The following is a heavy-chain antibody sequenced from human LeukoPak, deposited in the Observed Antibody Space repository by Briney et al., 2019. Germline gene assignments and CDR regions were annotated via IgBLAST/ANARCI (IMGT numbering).Heavy chain of an antibody. CDR2: IYNSGST. D-gene: IGHD6-13*01. V-gene: IGHV4-39*07. Sequence: KASETLSLTCTVSGGSISSSSYYWGWIRQPPGKGLEWIGNIYNSGSTYYNPSLKSRVSITVDTSKNQFSLKLSSVTAADTAVYYCARDGGYSSSWPFDYWGQGTLVTVSS. CDR3: ARDGGYSSSWPFDY. CDR1: GGSISSSSYY. J-gene: IGHJ4*02.